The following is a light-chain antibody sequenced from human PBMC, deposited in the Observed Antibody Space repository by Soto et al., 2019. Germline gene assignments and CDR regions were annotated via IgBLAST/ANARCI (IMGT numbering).Light chain of an antibody. Sequence: QSVLTQPPSASGTPGQRVTLACSGSSSNIGSNTVNWYQQLPGAAPKLLIYSNNQWPSGVPDRFSGSKSGTSASLAISGLQSEDEADYYCAAWDDSLNDYVFGTGTKVTAL. CDR2: SNN. V-gene: IGLV1-44*01. CDR3: AAWDDSLNDYV. CDR1: SSNIGSNT. J-gene: IGLJ1*01.